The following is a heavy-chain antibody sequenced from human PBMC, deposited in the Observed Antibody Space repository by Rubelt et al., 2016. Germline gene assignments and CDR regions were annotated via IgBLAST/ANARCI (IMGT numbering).Heavy chain of an antibody. J-gene: IGHJ4*02. D-gene: IGHD5-12*01. Sequence: QVQLQQSGPGLVKPSQTLSLTCAISGDSVSNNSAAWYWIRQSPSRGLEYLGRTYYRSKWYIDYAVSVKSRITINPEPSKNQVSLQRSSVTPEDTAVYYCVRDWSWRNWGQGTPVTVSS. CDR2: TYYRSKWYI. CDR3: VRDWSWRN. CDR1: GDSVSNNSAA. V-gene: IGHV6-1*01.